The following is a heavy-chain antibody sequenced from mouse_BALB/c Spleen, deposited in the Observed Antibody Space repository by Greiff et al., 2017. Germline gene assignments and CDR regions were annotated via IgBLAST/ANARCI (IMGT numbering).Heavy chain of an antibody. J-gene: IGHJ1*01. CDR1: GYSITSDYA. CDR2: ISYSGST. Sequence: EVQLQESGPGLVKPSQSLSLTCTVTGYSITSDYAWNWIRQFPGNQLEWMGYISYSGSTSYNPSLKSRISITRDTSKNQFFLQLNSVTTEDTATYYCARSFDGYYVNFDVWGAGTTVTVSS. V-gene: IGHV3-2*02. CDR3: ARSFDGYYVNFDV. D-gene: IGHD2-3*01.